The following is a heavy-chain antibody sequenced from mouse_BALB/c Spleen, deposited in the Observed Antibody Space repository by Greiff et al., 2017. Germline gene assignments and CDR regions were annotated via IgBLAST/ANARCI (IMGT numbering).Heavy chain of an antibody. CDR3: TRVPYYGSSYGAMDY. D-gene: IGHD1-1*01. CDR2: IYPSESYT. V-gene: IGHV1-69*02. Sequence: VQLQQSGAELVRPGASVKLSCKASGYTFTSYWINWVKQRPGQGLEWIGNIYPSESYTNYNQKFKDKATLTVDKSSSTAYMQLSSPTSEDSAVYYCTRVPYYGSSYGAMDYWGQGTSVTVSS. CDR1: GYTFTSYW. J-gene: IGHJ4*01.